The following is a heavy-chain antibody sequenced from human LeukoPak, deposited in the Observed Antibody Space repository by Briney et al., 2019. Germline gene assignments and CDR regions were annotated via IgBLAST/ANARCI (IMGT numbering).Heavy chain of an antibody. V-gene: IGHV3-21*01. CDR1: GFTFSSYS. CDR2: ISSSSSYI. D-gene: IGHD2-15*01. J-gene: IGHJ6*02. CDR3: ARDTRSGGNYYYYGMDV. Sequence: GGSLRLSCAASGFTFSSYSMNWVRQAPGKGLEWVSSISSSSSYIYYADSVKGRFTISRDNAKNSLYLQMNSLRAEDTAVYYCARDTRSGGNYYYYGMDVWGQGTTVTVSS.